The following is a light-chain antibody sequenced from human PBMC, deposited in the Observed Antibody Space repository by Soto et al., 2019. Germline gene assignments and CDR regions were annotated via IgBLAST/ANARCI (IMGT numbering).Light chain of an antibody. J-gene: IGKJ5*01. V-gene: IGKV3-15*01. CDR1: QSVRSD. CDR3: QQYHNWPIT. CDR2: DAS. Sequence: EIVLTQAPATLSLSPGDRATLSCRACQSVRSDYFAWYQQKPGQAPRILMYDASTRATGIAARFSGSGSGTEFTLTISSLQSEDFAVYYCQQYHNWPITFGQGTRLEIK.